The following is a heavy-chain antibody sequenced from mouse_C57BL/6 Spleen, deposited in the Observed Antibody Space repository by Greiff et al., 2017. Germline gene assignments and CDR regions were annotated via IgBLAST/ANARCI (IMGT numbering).Heavy chain of an antibody. CDR1: GFNIKTTY. CDR3: ASHCYGSSLDY. Sequence: VQLQQSVPELLSPGASVKLSCTASGFNIKTTYMHWVKQRHEQGLEWIGRFDPANGNTKYAPKFQGKATITADTSSNTAYLQLSSLTSDDTAIYYCASHCYGSSLDYWGQGTTLTVSA. J-gene: IGHJ2*01. CDR2: FDPANGNT. D-gene: IGHD1-1*01. V-gene: IGHV14-3*01.